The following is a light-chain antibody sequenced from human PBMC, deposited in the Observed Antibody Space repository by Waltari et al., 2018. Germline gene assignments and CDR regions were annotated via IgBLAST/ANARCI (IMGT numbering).Light chain of an antibody. V-gene: IGLV7-43*01. CDR3: LLYDGSDQV. J-gene: IGLJ3*02. Sequence: QTVVTQEPSLTVSPGGAVTLTCASSAGAVTSGNYPNWIQQKPGQVPRSLIHSTTNRTSWTPARFSGSLLGGKAALTLSGVQPEDEAEYYCLLYDGSDQVFGGGTKLTVL. CDR2: STT. CDR1: AGAVTSGNY.